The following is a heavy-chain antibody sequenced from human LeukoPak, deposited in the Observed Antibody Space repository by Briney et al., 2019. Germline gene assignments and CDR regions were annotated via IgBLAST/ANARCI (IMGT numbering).Heavy chain of an antibody. J-gene: IGHJ6*02. D-gene: IGHD1-26*01. CDR3: ARQGAPRGYYGMDV. CDR1: GGSISSYY. V-gene: IGHV4-59*08. Sequence: SETLSLTCTVSGGSISSYYWSWIRQPPGKGLEWIGYIYYSGSTNYNPSLKSRVTVSVDTSKNQFSLKLSSVTAADTAVYYCARQGAPRGYYGMDVWGQGTTVTVSS. CDR2: IYYSGST.